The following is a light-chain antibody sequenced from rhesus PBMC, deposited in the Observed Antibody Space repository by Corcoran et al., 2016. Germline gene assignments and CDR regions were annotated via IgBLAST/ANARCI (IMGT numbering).Light chain of an antibody. Sequence: EIVLTQSPATLSLSPGERATLSCRASQSVRSSLAWYQQKPEQAPRLLNDDAPSMATGIPDRFSGSGSGTDFTLTISSREPEDFALYYCQQYRNWPHAFGQGTKVEIK. CDR2: DAP. CDR1: QSVRSS. V-gene: IGKV3-42*03. CDR3: QQYRNWPHA. J-gene: IGKJ1*01.